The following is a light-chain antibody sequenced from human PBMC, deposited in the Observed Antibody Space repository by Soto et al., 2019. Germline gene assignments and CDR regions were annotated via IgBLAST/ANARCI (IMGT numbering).Light chain of an antibody. J-gene: IGKJ1*01. Sequence: EIVLTQSPGTLSLSPGERATLSCRASQSVSSSYLAWYQQKPGQAPRLLIYGASRRATDIPDRFSGSGSGTDFILTISRLEPEDFAVYYCQQYDSSPRTFGQGTKVEIK. CDR3: QQYDSSPRT. CDR2: GAS. V-gene: IGKV3-20*01. CDR1: QSVSSSY.